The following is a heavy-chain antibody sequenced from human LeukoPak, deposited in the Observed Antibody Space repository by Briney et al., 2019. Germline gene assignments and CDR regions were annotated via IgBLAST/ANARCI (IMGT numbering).Heavy chain of an antibody. V-gene: IGHV3-23*01. CDR2: ISNSGGST. CDR1: GFIFTSYV. J-gene: IGHJ4*02. Sequence: GGSLRLSCAAFGFIFTSYVMGWVRKAPGKGLEWVSSISNSGGSTYYADSVKGRFTISRDNSKNTLYLQMNSLRAEDTAVNYCAKEGFDSWGQETLVTVSS. CDR3: AKEGFDS.